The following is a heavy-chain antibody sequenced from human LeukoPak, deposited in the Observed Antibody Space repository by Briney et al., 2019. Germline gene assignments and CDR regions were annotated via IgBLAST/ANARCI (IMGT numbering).Heavy chain of an antibody. CDR3: AREILIAVAAGYYFDY. CDR1: GFTFSSYS. J-gene: IGHJ4*02. V-gene: IGHV3-21*01. CDR2: ISSSSSYI. D-gene: IGHD6-19*01. Sequence: PGGSLRLSCAAPGFTFSSYSMNWVRQVPGKGLEWVSSISSSSSYIYYADSVKGRFTISRDNAKNSLYLQMNSLRAEDTAVYYCAREILIAVAAGYYFDYWGQGTLVTVSS.